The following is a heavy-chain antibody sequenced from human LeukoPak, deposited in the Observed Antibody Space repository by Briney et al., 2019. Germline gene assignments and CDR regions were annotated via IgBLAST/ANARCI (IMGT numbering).Heavy chain of an antibody. J-gene: IGHJ4*02. CDR2: IRYDGSNK. Sequence: PGGSLRLSCAASGFTFSSYGMHWVRQAPGKGLEWVAFIRYDGSNKYYADSVKGRFTISRDNSKNTLYLQMNSLRAEDTAVYYCAKSLSSGYYEYYFDYWGQGTLVTVSS. CDR3: AKSLSSGYYEYYFDY. CDR1: GFTFSSYG. V-gene: IGHV3-30*02. D-gene: IGHD3-22*01.